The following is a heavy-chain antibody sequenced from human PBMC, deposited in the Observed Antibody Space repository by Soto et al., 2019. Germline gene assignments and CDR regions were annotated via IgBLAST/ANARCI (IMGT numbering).Heavy chain of an antibody. CDR3: ASGAYYSDSSAYYYY. CDR2: ISSSSSYI. V-gene: IGHV3-21*01. D-gene: IGHD3-22*01. Sequence: EVQLVESGGGLVNPGGSLRLSCAASGFTFTSYSMNWVRQAPGKGLEWVSSISSSSSYIYYADSVKGRFTISRDNAKNSLYLQMNSLTAEDTAVYYCASGAYYSDSSAYYYYWGQGTLVTVSS. CDR1: GFTFTSYS. J-gene: IGHJ4*02.